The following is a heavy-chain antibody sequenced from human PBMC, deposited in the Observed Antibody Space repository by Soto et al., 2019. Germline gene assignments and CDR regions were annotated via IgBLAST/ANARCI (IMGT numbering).Heavy chain of an antibody. J-gene: IGHJ1*01. CDR3: AHRGCADNHFQH. CDR2: IYWDDDK. V-gene: IGHV2-5*02. CDR1: GFSLTTHGVG. Sequence: QITLKESGPTLVKPTQTLTLTCTFSGFSLTTHGVGVGWIRQPPGKALEWLANIYWDDDKRYSPSLKTRLTITKATSKNQLVLKMSNMDPADTATYCGAHRGCADNHFQHWGQGTLVTVSS.